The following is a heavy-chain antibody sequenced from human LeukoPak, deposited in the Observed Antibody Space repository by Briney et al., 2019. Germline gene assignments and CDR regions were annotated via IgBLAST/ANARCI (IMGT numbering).Heavy chain of an antibody. Sequence: GGSLRLSCAASGFTFSLSAMTWVRQAPGRGLECVSTISNSGGTTYYADSVKGRFSISRDNSKNTLSLEMSSLRTEDTAIYYCAKESFRPALLDFWGQGSLVTVSS. CDR1: GFTFSLSA. V-gene: IGHV3-23*01. CDR3: AKESFRPALLDF. CDR2: ISNSGGTT. D-gene: IGHD2-21*01. J-gene: IGHJ4*02.